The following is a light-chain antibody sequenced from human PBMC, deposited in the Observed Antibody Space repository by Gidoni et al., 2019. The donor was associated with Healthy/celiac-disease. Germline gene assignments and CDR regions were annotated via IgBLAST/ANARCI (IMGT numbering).Light chain of an antibody. Sequence: EIVLTQSPGTLSLSPGERATLSCRASQSVSSSYLAWYQQKPGQAPRLLIYGASSRATGIPDRFSGSGSGTDYTLTISRLEPEDFAVYYCQQYGGFGQGIKVEIK. V-gene: IGKV3-20*01. CDR1: QSVSSSY. CDR3: QQYGG. CDR2: GAS. J-gene: IGKJ1*01.